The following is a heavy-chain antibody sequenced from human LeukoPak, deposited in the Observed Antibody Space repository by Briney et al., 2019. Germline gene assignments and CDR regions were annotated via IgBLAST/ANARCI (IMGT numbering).Heavy chain of an antibody. Sequence: GGSLRLSCAASGFTFSSYSMNWVRQAPGKGLEWVSYIRSSSTTMYYADSVKGRFTISRDNAKNSLYLQMNSLRAEDTAMYYCVRDPEALDYWGQGTLVTVSS. CDR3: VRDPEALDY. V-gene: IGHV3-48*01. CDR2: IRSSSTTM. CDR1: GFTFSSYS. J-gene: IGHJ4*02.